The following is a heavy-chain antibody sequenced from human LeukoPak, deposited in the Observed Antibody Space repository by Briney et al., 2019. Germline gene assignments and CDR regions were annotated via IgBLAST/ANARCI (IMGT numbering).Heavy chain of an antibody. J-gene: IGHJ3*02. V-gene: IGHV3-7*01. D-gene: IGHD2-8*01. Sequence: PGGSLRLSCVASGFTFSSYWMNWVRQAPGMGLEWVAKIKQDGSEKYYVDSVKGRFTISRDNAKNSLYLQMNSLRAEDTALYYCARVSYYPHDAFDIWGQGTMVTVSS. CDR2: IKQDGSEK. CDR3: ARVSYYPHDAFDI. CDR1: GFTFSSYW.